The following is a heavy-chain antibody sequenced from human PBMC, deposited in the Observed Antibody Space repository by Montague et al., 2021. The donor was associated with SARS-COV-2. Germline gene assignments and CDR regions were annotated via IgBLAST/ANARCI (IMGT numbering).Heavy chain of an antibody. CDR3: ARGPVDDNCSGGSCYSRYYYGLDL. J-gene: IGHJ6*02. CDR1: GGSFSGYY. CDR2: INHSGST. V-gene: IGHV4-34*01. D-gene: IGHD2-15*01. Sequence: SETLSLTCAVYGGSFSGYYWSWIRQPPGKGLEWIGEINHSGSTNYNPSLKSRVTISVDTSKNQFSLKLSSVTAADTAVYYCARGPVDDNCSGGSCYSRYYYGLDLWGQGTPVTVSS.